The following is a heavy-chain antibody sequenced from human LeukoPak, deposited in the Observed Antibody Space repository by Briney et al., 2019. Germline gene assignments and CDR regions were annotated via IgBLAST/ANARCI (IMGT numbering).Heavy chain of an antibody. V-gene: IGHV4-39*07. CDR3: AREAVQWLADY. CDR1: GGSISSSSYY. J-gene: IGHJ4*02. Sequence: TSETLSLTCTVSGGSISSSSYYWGWIRQPPGKGLEWIGSIYYSGSTYYNPSLKSRVTISVDTSKNQFSLKLSSVTAADTAVYYCAREAVQWLADYWGQGTLVTVSS. D-gene: IGHD6-19*01. CDR2: IYYSGST.